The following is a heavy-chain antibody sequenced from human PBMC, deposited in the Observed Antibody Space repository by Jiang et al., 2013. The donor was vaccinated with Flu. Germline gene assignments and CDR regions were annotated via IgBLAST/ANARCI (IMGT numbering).Heavy chain of an antibody. Sequence: VLLKPSETLSLTCAVYGGSFSGYYWSWIRQPPGKGLEWIGEINHSGSTNYNPSLKSRVTTSVDTSKNQFSLKLSSVTAADTAVYYCATTENYDFWSEGRNGPYDAFDIWGQGTMVTVSS. CDR1: GGSFSGYY. V-gene: IGHV4-34*01. CDR3: ATTENYDFWSEGRNGPYDAFDI. J-gene: IGHJ3*02. CDR2: INHSGST. D-gene: IGHD3-3*01.